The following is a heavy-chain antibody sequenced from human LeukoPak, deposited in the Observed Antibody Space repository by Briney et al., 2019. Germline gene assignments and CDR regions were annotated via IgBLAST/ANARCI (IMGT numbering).Heavy chain of an antibody. V-gene: IGHV3-23*01. J-gene: IGHJ4*02. CDR2: ISGSGSST. CDR3: ANHSDTAMVYAY. Sequence: GGSLRLSCAASGFTFSSYAMSWVRQAPEKGLEWVSGISGSGSSTYYADSVKGRFTISRDNSKNTLNLQMNSLRAEDTAVYYCANHSDTAMVYAYWGQGTLVTVSS. CDR1: GFTFSSYA. D-gene: IGHD5-18*01.